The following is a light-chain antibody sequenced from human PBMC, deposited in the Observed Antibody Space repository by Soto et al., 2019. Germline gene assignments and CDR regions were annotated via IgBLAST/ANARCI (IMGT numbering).Light chain of an antibody. CDR3: QQHNIWPPWT. CDR2: GAS. CDR1: QSVSSN. Sequence: EIVMTQSPATLSVSPGERATLSCRASQSVSSNLAWYQQKPGQAPRLLMYGASTRATGIPDRFSGSGSGTDFTLTISSLQSEDFAVYCCQQHNIWPPWTFRQGTKVEIK. J-gene: IGKJ1*01. V-gene: IGKV3-15*01.